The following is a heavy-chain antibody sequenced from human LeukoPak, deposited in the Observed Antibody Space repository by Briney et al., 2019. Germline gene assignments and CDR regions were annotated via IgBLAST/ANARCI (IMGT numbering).Heavy chain of an antibody. J-gene: IGHJ4*02. Sequence: ASVKVSCKASGYTFTAYYIHWVRQAPGQGLEWMGWINPNSGGTNYAQKFQGRVTMTRDTSISTAYMELSSLRSEDTAVYYCARRFYDNLTGHTWYDYWGQGTLVTVSS. CDR3: ARRFYDNLTGHTWYDY. V-gene: IGHV1-2*02. D-gene: IGHD3-9*01. CDR2: INPNSGGT. CDR1: GYTFTAYY.